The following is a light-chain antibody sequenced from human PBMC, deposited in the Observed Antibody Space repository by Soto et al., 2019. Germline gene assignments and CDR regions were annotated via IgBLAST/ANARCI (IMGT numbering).Light chain of an antibody. J-gene: IGLJ1*01. CDR2: EGS. CDR1: SSDVGSYNL. CDR3: CSYAGSSTFAYF. Sequence: QSALTQPASVSGSPGQSITISCTGTSSDVGSYNLVSWYQQHPGKAPKLMIYEGSKRPSGVSHRFSGSKSGNTASLTISGLQAEDEADYYCCSYAGSSTFAYFFGTGTKLTVL. V-gene: IGLV2-23*03.